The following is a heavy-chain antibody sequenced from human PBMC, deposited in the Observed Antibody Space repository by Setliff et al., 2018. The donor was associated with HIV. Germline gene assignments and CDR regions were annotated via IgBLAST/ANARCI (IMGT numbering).Heavy chain of an antibody. CDR1: GFTFSIYT. V-gene: IGHV3-21*01. D-gene: IGHD3-22*01. CDR3: ARSESSGYSLPYTRFDA. J-gene: IGHJ5*02. CDR2: ISSSGNYI. Sequence: GGSLRLSCAASGFTFSIYTINWVRQAPGKGLEWVSSISSSGNYINYADSVKGRFTISRDNAKNSLDLQMNSLRAEDTAVYFCARSESSGYSLPYTRFDAWGQGALGTVSS.